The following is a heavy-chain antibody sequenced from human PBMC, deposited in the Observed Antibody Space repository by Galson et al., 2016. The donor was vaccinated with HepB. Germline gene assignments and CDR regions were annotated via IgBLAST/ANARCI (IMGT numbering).Heavy chain of an antibody. CDR1: GFSLSTNGVG. Sequence: PALVKPTQTLTLTCTFSGFSLSTNGVGVGWIRQPPGKALEWLALMYYNDDKRYSPSLKSRLTITKDTSKNQVVLTMTNMDPVDTATYYCAHRLEFAFLDALDIWGQGTMVTVSS. J-gene: IGHJ3*02. V-gene: IGHV2-5*01. CDR2: MYYNDDK. CDR3: AHRLEFAFLDALDI.